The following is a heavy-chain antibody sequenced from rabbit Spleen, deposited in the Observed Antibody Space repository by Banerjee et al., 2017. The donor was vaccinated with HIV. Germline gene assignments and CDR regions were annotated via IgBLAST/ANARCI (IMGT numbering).Heavy chain of an antibody. CDR1: GFSFSSSDY. CDR2: ITGSSSDFT. CDR3: ARDTGSSFSSYGMDL. V-gene: IGHV1S40*01. D-gene: IGHD8-1*01. Sequence: QSLEESGGDLVKPGASLTLTCTASGFSFSSSDYMCWVRQAPGKGLEWISCITGSSSDFTYSATWAKGRFTISKTSSTTVTLQMTSLTVADTATYFCARDTGSSFSSYGMDLWGQGTLVTV. J-gene: IGHJ6*01.